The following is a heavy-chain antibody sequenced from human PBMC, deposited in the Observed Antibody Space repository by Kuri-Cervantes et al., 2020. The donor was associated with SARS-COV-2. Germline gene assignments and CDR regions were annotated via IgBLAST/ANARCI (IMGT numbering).Heavy chain of an antibody. J-gene: IGHJ6*03. Sequence: GGSLRLSCVISGLTFSDNSINWVRQAPGKGLEWVATISSINSYKYYGDSVNGRFTISRDNAKDTLYLEMNSLRAEDTAAYYCARRYTDVLGFLEWPGKTKYYYYIDVWGKGTTVTVSS. CDR1: GLTFSDNS. CDR3: ARRYTDVLGFLEWPGKTKYYYYIDV. D-gene: IGHD3-3*01. CDR2: ISSINSYK. V-gene: IGHV3-21*04.